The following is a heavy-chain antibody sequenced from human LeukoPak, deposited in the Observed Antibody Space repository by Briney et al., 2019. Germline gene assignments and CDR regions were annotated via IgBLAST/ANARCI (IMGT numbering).Heavy chain of an antibody. Sequence: GGSLRLSCAASGFTFSSYEMNWVRQAPGKGLEWVSYISSSGTTIYYADSVKGRFTISRDNAKNSLYLQMDSLRVEDTAEYYCARDPYSGNYGAYYYYYMDVWGKGTTVTVSS. J-gene: IGHJ6*03. V-gene: IGHV3-48*03. CDR2: ISSSGTTI. D-gene: IGHD1-26*01. CDR3: ARDPYSGNYGAYYYYYMDV. CDR1: GFTFSSYE.